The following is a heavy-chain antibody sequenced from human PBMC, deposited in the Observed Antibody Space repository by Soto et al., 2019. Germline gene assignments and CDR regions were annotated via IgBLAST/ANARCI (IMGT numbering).Heavy chain of an antibody. CDR2: VKSKTDGGTT. D-gene: IGHD4-17*01. Sequence: GGSLRLSCAASGFIFSNAWINWVRQAPGKGLEWVGRVKSKTDGGTTDFAAPVKGRFAISRDDSKKMVYLEMKSLITEDTAIYYCTTDSYMTNIIVRFDYWGHGTLVTVSS. V-gene: IGHV3-15*07. CDR1: GFIFSNAW. J-gene: IGHJ4*01. CDR3: TTDSYMTNIIVRFDY.